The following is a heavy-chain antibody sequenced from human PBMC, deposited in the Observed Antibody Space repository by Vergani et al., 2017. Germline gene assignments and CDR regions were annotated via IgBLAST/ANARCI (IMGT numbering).Heavy chain of an antibody. Sequence: EVQLLESGGGLAQPGGSLRLSCAASGFTLRNYAMTWVRQARGKGLEWVSIISDNGGTKSYSDSVTGRFTIARDNSQDTLYLQMNRLRAEDTAVYYCASVYCTNSICRAKVDSWGQGTLVTVSS. J-gene: IGHJ4*02. V-gene: IGHV3-23*01. CDR1: GFTLRNYA. D-gene: IGHD2-8*01. CDR2: ISDNGGTK. CDR3: ASVYCTNSICRAKVDS.